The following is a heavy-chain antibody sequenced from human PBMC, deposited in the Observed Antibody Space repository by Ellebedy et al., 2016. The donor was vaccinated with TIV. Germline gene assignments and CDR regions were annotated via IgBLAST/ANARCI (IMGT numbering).Heavy chain of an antibody. D-gene: IGHD7-27*01. J-gene: IGHJ4*02. Sequence: PGGSLRPSCAAPGPTFSRYGMHWIRQAPDKGLEWVAVIWYDGSIKYLADSVKGRFTISRDNFNNTLNLQMNSLRAEDTAVYWCASWDFDYWGQGTLVTVSS. CDR1: GPTFSRYG. CDR3: ASWDFDY. CDR2: IWYDGSIK. V-gene: IGHV3-33*01.